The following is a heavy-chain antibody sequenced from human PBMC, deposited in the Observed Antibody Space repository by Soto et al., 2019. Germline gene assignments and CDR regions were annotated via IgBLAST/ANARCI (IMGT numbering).Heavy chain of an antibody. V-gene: IGHV3-30-3*01. Sequence: GGSLRLSCAASGFTFSSYAMHWVRQAPGKGLEWVAVISYDGSNKYYADSVKGRFTISRDNSKNTLYLQMNSLRAEDTAVYYCAKSYYGMDVWGQGTTVTVSS. CDR2: ISYDGSNK. CDR1: GFTFSSYA. J-gene: IGHJ6*02. D-gene: IGHD3-10*01. CDR3: AKSYYGMDV.